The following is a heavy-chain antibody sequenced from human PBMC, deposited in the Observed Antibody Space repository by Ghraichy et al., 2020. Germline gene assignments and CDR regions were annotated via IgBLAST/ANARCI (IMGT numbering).Heavy chain of an antibody. CDR2: IYYSGST. J-gene: IGHJ4*02. Sequence: SQTLSLTCTVSGGSISSYYWSWIRQPPGKGLEWIGYIYYSGSTNYNPSLKSRVTISVDTSKNQFSLKLSSVTAADTAVYYCARGRSIAARPSYYDSSGYYMDFDYWGQGTLVTVSS. CDR1: GGSISSYY. CDR3: ARGRSIAARPSYYDSSGYYMDFDY. D-gene: IGHD3-22*01. V-gene: IGHV4-59*01.